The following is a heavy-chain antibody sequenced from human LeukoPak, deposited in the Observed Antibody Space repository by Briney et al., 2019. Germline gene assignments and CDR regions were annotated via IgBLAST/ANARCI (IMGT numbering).Heavy chain of an antibody. Sequence: GGSLRLSCAASGFTFSDSAVHWARQASGKGLEWVGRIRSKANSYATAYAASVKGRFTISRDDSKNTAYLQMNSLRAEDTAVYYCARRYFDYWGQGTLVTVSS. CDR1: GFTFSDSA. J-gene: IGHJ4*02. CDR2: IRSKANSYAT. CDR3: ARRYFDY. V-gene: IGHV3-73*01.